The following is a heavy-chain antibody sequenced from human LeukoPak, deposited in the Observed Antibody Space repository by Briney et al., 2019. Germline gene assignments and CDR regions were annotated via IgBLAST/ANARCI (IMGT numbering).Heavy chain of an antibody. CDR3: EREWFGESN. V-gene: IGHV3-30*04. CDR1: GFTFSSSN. Sequence: GGSLRLSCAPSGFTFSSSNMHWVRQSPGKGLEWVALISYDGTKTYYAESVRGRFTVSRDNSKNTLFLQMNSLSAEDTATYYCEREWFGESNWGQGTRVAVSS. CDR2: ISYDGTKT. J-gene: IGHJ4*02. D-gene: IGHD3-10*01.